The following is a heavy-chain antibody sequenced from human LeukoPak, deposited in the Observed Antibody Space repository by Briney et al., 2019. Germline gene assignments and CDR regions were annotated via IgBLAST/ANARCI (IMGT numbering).Heavy chain of an antibody. CDR1: SFIYSGHW. V-gene: IGHV3-7*03. CDR3: VRGDFDY. J-gene: IGHJ4*02. Sequence: GGALRLSCEGSSFIYSGHWMSWVRQTSGKGPEWVANTREDGSGKYYVDSVKGRFIISRDNAKNSLYLQMNSLRVEDTAVYYCVRGDFDYWGQGTLVTVSS. CDR2: TREDGSGK.